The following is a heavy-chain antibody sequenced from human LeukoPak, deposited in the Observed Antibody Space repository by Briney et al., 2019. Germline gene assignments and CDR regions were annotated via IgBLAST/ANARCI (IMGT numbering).Heavy chain of an antibody. CDR3: ARTQRITIFGVVIASTMDV. D-gene: IGHD3-3*01. CDR2: ISAYNGNT. J-gene: IGHJ6*03. Sequence: ASVKVSCKASGYTFTSYGISWVRQAPGQGLEWMGWISAYNGNTNYAQKLQGRATMTTDTSTSTAYMELRSLRSDDTAVYYCARTQRITIFGVVIASTMDVWGKGTTVTVSS. CDR1: GYTFTSYG. V-gene: IGHV1-18*01.